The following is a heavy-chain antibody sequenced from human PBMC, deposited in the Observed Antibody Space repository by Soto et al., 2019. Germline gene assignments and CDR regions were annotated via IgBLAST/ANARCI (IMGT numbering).Heavy chain of an antibody. V-gene: IGHV3-21*01. Sequence: GGSLRLSCAASGFAFSRYGMNWIRQAPGKGLEWVSSISSSTSYIYYADSVKGRFSISRDNAKKILYLEMYALRTDDTAVYYCARDPSEGRVGNWFESWGQGTLVTVSS. D-gene: IGHD1-26*01. CDR3: ARDPSEGRVGNWFES. CDR1: GFAFSRYG. CDR2: ISSSTSYI. J-gene: IGHJ5*01.